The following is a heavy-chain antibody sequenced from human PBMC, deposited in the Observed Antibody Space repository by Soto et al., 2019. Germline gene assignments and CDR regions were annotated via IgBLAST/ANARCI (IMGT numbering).Heavy chain of an antibody. CDR1: GGTSTDHG. Sequence: QVQLEQSGAEVKKPGSSGKISCKASGGTSTDHGVGWLRQAPGQGLGWVGGTIPVFNTANYAPKFQGRVTIAADKSTNIAYMELGSLRSDDTAFYYCARGVYGSGNYYTGPSAFDIWGQGTLVIVSS. CDR2: TIPVFNTA. D-gene: IGHD3-10*01. CDR3: ARGVYGSGNYYTGPSAFDI. V-gene: IGHV1-69*06. J-gene: IGHJ3*02.